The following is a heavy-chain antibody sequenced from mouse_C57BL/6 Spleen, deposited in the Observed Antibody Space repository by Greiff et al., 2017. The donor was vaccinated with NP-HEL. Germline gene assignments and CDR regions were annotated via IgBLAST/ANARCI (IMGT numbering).Heavy chain of an antibody. Sequence: QVQLKESGAELARPGASVKLSCKASGYTFTSYGISWVKQRTGQGLEWIGEIYPRSGNTYYNEKFKGKATLTADKSSSTAYMELRSLTSEDSAVYFCARGGNSLMDYWGQGTSVTVSS. CDR1: GYTFTSYG. CDR3: ARGGNSLMDY. D-gene: IGHD2-1*01. CDR2: IYPRSGNT. J-gene: IGHJ4*01. V-gene: IGHV1-81*01.